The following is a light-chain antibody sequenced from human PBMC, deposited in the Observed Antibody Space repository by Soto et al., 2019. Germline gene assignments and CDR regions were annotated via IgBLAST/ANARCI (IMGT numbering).Light chain of an antibody. CDR2: DAS. V-gene: IGKV3-11*01. Sequence: EIVLTQSPATLSLSPGERATLSCRASQSVSSYLAWYQQKPGQAPRLLIYDASNRATGIPARFSGSGSGTDFTLTISSLESEDFAVYYCQQRSNCTFGGGTKVEIK. CDR1: QSVSSY. CDR3: QQRSNCT. J-gene: IGKJ4*01.